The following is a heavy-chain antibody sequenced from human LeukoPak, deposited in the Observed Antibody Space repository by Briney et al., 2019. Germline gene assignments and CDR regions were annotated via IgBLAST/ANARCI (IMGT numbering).Heavy chain of an antibody. CDR3: ANAPGTYYDIFLDY. V-gene: IGHV3-23*01. CDR2: ISGSGDST. D-gene: IGHD3-9*01. Sequence: GGSLRLSCAASGFTFSSYAMSWVRQAPGKGLEWASAISGSGDSTYYADSVKGRFTISRDNSKNRLYLQMNSLRAEDTAVYYCANAPGTYYDIFLDYWGQGTLVTVSS. CDR1: GFTFSSYA. J-gene: IGHJ4*02.